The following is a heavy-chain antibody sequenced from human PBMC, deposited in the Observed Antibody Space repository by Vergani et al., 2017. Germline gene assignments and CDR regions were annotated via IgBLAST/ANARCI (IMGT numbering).Heavy chain of an antibody. V-gene: IGHV4-59*08. D-gene: IGHD3-16*01. CDR2: MYHSGST. CDR1: GGSMSGYY. CDR3: ARQAITFGGAWLDS. J-gene: IGHJ4*02. Sequence: QVRLQESGPGLVKPSETLSLTCSVSGGSMSGYYWSWIRQPPGKELEWIGYMYHSGSTNYNPSLETRVTISGDTSKNHFSLKVYSVTAADTAIYYCARQAITFGGAWLDSWGQGTLVTVSS.